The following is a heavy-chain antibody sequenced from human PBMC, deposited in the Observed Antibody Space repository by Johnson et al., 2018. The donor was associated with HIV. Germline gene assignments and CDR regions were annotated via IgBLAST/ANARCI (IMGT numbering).Heavy chain of an antibody. CDR1: GFTFSSYA. J-gene: IGHJ3*02. Sequence: QVQLVESGGGLVQPGGSLRLSCAASGFTFSSYAMSWVRQAPGKGLEWVAFIRYDGSNKYYADSVKGRFTISRDNSKNTLYLQMNSLRAEDTAVYYCARDATAAGARTFDIWGQGTMVTVSS. V-gene: IGHV3-30*02. D-gene: IGHD6-13*01. CDR3: ARDATAAGARTFDI. CDR2: IRYDGSNK.